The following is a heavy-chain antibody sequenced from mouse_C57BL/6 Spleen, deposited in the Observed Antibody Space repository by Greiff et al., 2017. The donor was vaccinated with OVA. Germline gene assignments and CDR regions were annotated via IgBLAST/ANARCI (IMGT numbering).Heavy chain of an antibody. CDR2: IYPGSGNT. CDR3: ARSHYSNFWDY. D-gene: IGHD2-5*01. J-gene: IGHJ4*01. CDR1: GYTFTDYY. V-gene: IGHV1-76*01. Sequence: LQESGAELVRPGASVKLSCKASGYTFTDYYINWVKQRPGQGLEWIARIYPGSGNTYYNEKFKGKATLTAEKSSSTAYMQLSSLTSEDSAVYFCARSHYSNFWDYWGQGTSVTVSS.